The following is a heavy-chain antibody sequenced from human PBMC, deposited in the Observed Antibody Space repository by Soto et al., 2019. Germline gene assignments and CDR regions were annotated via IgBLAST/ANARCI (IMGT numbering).Heavy chain of an antibody. CDR2: IKSDGRNT. Sequence: QVKLVESGGGVVQSGRSRRLSCAASGFTFRSYGMHWVRQSPGKGLEWVAVIKSDGRNTDYAESVKGRFFISRDNIINMLYLQMNSLRAYDKAVYYCAKPRSSLEWPPFDPWGQGTLVTVSS. CDR1: GFTFRSYG. CDR3: AKPRSSLEWPPFDP. J-gene: IGHJ5*02. D-gene: IGHD3-3*01. V-gene: IGHV3-30*18.